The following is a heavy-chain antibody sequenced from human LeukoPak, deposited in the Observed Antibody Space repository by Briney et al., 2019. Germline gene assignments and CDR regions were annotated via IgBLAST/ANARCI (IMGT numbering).Heavy chain of an antibody. Sequence: SETLSLTCTVSGASIIGPKWWNWVRLSPGKGMEWIGEIFHAGSTHYNPSLKSRVTISVDTSKNQFSLILTSVTDADTAVYYCATSSGWYRYDSWGQGTLVTVSS. CDR2: IFHAGST. CDR1: GASIIGPKW. J-gene: IGHJ4*02. CDR3: ATSSGWYRYDS. V-gene: IGHV4-4*02. D-gene: IGHD6-19*01.